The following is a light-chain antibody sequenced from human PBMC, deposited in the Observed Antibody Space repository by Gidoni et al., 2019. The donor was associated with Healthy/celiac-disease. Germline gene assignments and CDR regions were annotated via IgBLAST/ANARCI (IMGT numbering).Light chain of an antibody. J-gene: IGKJ1*01. Sequence: DIVMTQSPDSLSVSLGERSTINCKSSQSVLYSSNNKNYLAWYQQKPGQPPKLLIYWASTRESGVPDRFSGSWSGTDFTLTISSLQAEDVAVYYCQQYYSTRRTFGQGTKVEIK. CDR3: QQYYSTRRT. CDR1: QSVLYSSNNKNY. V-gene: IGKV4-1*01. CDR2: WAS.